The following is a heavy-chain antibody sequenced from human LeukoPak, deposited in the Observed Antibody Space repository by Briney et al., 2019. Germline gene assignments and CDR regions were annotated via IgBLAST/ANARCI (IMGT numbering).Heavy chain of an antibody. CDR3: ARVDKISADYYYGMDV. CDR1: GGSFSGYY. J-gene: IGHJ6*02. V-gene: IGHV4-34*01. Sequence: PSETLSLTCAVSGGSFSGYYWSWIRQPPGKGLEWIGEINYGGSINYNPSLKSRVTISIDTSKNQFSLKLSSGTAADTAVYYCARVDKISADYYYGMDVWGQGTTVTVSS. CDR2: INYGGSI. D-gene: IGHD6-13*01.